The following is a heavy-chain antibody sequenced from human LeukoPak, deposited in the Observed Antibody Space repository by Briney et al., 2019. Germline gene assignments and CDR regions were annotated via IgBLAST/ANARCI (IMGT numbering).Heavy chain of an antibody. CDR2: ISSSGSTI. CDR3: AELGITMIGGV. Sequence: PGRSLRLSCAASGFTFSSYEMNWVRQAPGKGPEWVSYISSSGSTIYYAGSVKGRFTISRDNAKNSLYLQMNSLRAEDTAVYYCAELGITMIGGVWGKGTTVTISS. V-gene: IGHV3-48*03. J-gene: IGHJ6*04. CDR1: GFTFSSYE. D-gene: IGHD3-10*02.